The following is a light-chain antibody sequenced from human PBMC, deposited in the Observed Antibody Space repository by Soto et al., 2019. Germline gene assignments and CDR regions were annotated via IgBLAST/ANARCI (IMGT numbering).Light chain of an antibody. V-gene: IGLV2-14*01. J-gene: IGLJ1*01. Sequence: QSALAQPPCVSLSPAQSITMSCTGTSSDVGGYNYVSWYQQHPGKAPKLIICEVSNRPSGVSNRFSGSKSGITASLTISGLQAEDEADYFCSSYTSSKTEVFGTGTKVTVL. CDR3: SSYTSSKTEV. CDR2: EVS. CDR1: SSDVGGYNY.